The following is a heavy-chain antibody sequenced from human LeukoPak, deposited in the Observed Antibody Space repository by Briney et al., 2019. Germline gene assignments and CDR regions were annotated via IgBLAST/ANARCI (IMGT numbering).Heavy chain of an antibody. Sequence: GGSLRLSCSASGFTFSSYAMHWVRQAPGKGLEYVSAISSNGGSTYYADSVKGRFTISRDNSKNTLYLQMSSLRAEDTAVYYCARESFSRTVRGWAYFDYWGQGTLVTVSS. D-gene: IGHD6-19*01. CDR2: ISSNGGST. CDR3: ARESFSRTVRGWAYFDY. J-gene: IGHJ4*02. CDR1: GFTFSSYA. V-gene: IGHV3-64D*06.